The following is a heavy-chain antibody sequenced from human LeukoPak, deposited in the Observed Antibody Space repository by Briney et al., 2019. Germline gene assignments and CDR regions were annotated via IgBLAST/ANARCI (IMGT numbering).Heavy chain of an antibody. J-gene: IGHJ6*02. V-gene: IGHV1-8*01. CDR1: GYTFTSYD. D-gene: IGHD3-22*01. CDR3: ARVSGGGYYDSSGYSRGYYYYGMDV. Sequence: ASVKVSCKASGYTFTSYDINWVRQATGQGLEWMGWMNPNSGNTAYAQKFQGRVTMTRNTSMSTAYMELSSLRSEDTAVYYCARVSGGGYYDSSGYSRGYYYYGMDVWGQGTTVTVSS. CDR2: MNPNSGNT.